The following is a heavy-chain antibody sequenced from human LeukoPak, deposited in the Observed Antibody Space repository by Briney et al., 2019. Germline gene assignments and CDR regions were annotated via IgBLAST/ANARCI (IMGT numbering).Heavy chain of an antibody. J-gene: IGHJ6*03. CDR2: ISGSGGST. Sequence: GGSLRLSCAASGFTFSSYGMSWVRQAPGKGLEWVSAISGSGGSTYYADSVKGRFIISRDNSKNTLYLQMNSLRAEDTALYHCARLGITMVRGVITSRYYYYMDVWGKGTTVTISS. CDR1: GFTFSSYG. V-gene: IGHV3-23*01. CDR3: ARLGITMVRGVITSRYYYYMDV. D-gene: IGHD3-10*01.